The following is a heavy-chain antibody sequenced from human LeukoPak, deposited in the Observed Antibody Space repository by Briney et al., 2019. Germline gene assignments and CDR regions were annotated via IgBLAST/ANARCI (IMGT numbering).Heavy chain of an antibody. Sequence: SETLSLTCAVSGGSISSSNWWSWVRQPPGKGLEWIGEIYHSGSTNYNPSLKSRVTISVDTSKNQFSLKLSSVTAADTAVYYCARGTTSSGRPFDYWGQGTLVTVPS. CDR2: IYHSGST. D-gene: IGHD3-22*01. CDR3: ARGTTSSGRPFDY. V-gene: IGHV4-4*02. CDR1: GGSISSSNW. J-gene: IGHJ4*02.